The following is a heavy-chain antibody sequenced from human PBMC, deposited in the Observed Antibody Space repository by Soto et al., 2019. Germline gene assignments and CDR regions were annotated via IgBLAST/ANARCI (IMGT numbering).Heavy chain of an antibody. J-gene: IGHJ2*01. CDR1: GGTFSSYT. Sequence: SVKVSCKASGGTFSSYTISWVRQAPGQGLEWMGRIIPILGIANYAQKFQGRVTITADESTSTAYMDLSSLRSEDTAVYYCARDQGIPYCGGDCYSDWYFDLWGRGTLVTVSS. D-gene: IGHD2-21*01. CDR2: IIPILGIA. CDR3: ARDQGIPYCGGDCYSDWYFDL. V-gene: IGHV1-69*04.